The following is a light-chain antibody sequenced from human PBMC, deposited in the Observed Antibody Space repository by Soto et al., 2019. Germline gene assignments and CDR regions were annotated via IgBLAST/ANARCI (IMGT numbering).Light chain of an antibody. Sequence: DIQMTQSPSTLSASVGNSVTLTCRASQSIASWLAWYQQKQGKAPELLIYDASTLKSGVPARFSGIGSVTDGTLTISSLKKEDFSTYYCQQSYSTTFTFGQGTRLEIK. CDR3: QQSYSTTFT. CDR1: QSIASW. J-gene: IGKJ5*01. CDR2: DAS. V-gene: IGKV1-5*01.